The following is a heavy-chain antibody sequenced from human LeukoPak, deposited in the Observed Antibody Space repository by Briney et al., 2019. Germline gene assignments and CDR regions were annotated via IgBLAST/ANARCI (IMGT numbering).Heavy chain of an antibody. CDR1: GFTFSSYA. D-gene: IGHD6-19*01. Sequence: GGSLRLSCAASGFTFSSYAMSWVRQAPGKGLEWVSAISGSGGSTYYADSVKGRFTISRGNSKNTLYLQMNSLRAEDTAVYYCAKDLRGSSGWYPSWFDPWGQGTLVTVSS. J-gene: IGHJ5*02. V-gene: IGHV3-23*01. CDR2: ISGSGGST. CDR3: AKDLRGSSGWYPSWFDP.